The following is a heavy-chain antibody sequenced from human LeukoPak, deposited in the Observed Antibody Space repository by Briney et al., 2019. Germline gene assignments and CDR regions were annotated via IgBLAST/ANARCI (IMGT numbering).Heavy chain of an antibody. V-gene: IGHV3-30*02. J-gene: IGHJ6*02. Sequence: GGSLRLSCAASGFTFSSYGMHWIRQAPGKGLEWVAFIRYDGSNKYYADSVKGRFTISRDNSKNTLYLQMNSLRAEDTAVYYCAKDDSYGSGPYGMDVWGQGTTVPVSS. CDR3: AKDDSYGSGPYGMDV. D-gene: IGHD3-10*01. CDR2: IRYDGSNK. CDR1: GFTFSSYG.